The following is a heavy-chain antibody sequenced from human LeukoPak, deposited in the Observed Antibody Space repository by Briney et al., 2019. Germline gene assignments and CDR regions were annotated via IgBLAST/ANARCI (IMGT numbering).Heavy chain of an antibody. Sequence: ASVKVSCKASGYTFTSYGISWVRQAPGQGLEWMGWIIAYNGNTNYAQKLQGRVTMTTDTSTSTAYMELRSLRSDDTAVYYCARNLGDLDDSSGYSSHWGQGTLVTVSS. J-gene: IGHJ4*02. D-gene: IGHD3-22*01. CDR2: IIAYNGNT. V-gene: IGHV1-18*01. CDR3: ARNLGDLDDSSGYSSH. CDR1: GYTFTSYG.